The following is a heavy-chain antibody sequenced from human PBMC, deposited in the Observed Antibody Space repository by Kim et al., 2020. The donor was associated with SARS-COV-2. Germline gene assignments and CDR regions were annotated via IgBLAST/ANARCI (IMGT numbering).Heavy chain of an antibody. CDR3: TRSTVAIPRSYRY. CDR2: IRSKAYGGTT. Sequence: GGSLRLSCTASGFTFGDYAMSWVRQAPGKGLEWVGFIRSKAYGGTTEYAASVKGRFTISRDDSKSIAYLQMNSLKTEDTAVYYCTRSTVAIPRSYRYWGQGTLVTVSS. J-gene: IGHJ4*02. V-gene: IGHV3-49*04. CDR1: GFTFGDYA. D-gene: IGHD1-26*01.